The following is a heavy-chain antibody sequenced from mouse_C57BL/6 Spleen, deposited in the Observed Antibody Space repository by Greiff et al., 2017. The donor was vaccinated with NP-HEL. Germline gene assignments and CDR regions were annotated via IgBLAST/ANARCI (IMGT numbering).Heavy chain of an antibody. CDR3: ARSNGSSYSWYFDV. D-gene: IGHD1-1*01. V-gene: IGHV1-50*01. J-gene: IGHJ1*03. Sequence: QVQLQQPGAELVKPGASVKLSCKASGYTFTSYWMQWVKQRPGQGLEWIGEIDPSDSYTNYNQKFKGKATLTVDTSSSTAYMQLSSLTSEDSAVYYCARSNGSSYSWYFDVWGTGTTVTVSS. CDR2: IDPSDSYT. CDR1: GYTFTSYW.